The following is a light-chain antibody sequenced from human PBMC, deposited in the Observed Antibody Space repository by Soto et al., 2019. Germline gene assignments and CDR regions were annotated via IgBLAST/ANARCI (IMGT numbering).Light chain of an antibody. Sequence: EIVLTQSPGTLSLSPGERATFSCRASQGVSGDYLAWYQHKPGQAPRLLIFGASRRATGIPDRFSCSGSGTDFSLTISRLEPEDCAVSYCHQHFRSPRTFGQGTKLEIK. CDR3: HQHFRSPRT. CDR2: GAS. J-gene: IGKJ2*01. CDR1: QGVSGDY. V-gene: IGKV3-20*01.